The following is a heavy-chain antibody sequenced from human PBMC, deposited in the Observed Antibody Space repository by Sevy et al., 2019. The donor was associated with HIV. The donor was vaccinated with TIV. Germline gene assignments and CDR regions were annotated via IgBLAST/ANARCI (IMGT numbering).Heavy chain of an antibody. V-gene: IGHV3-23*01. D-gene: IGHD2-15*01. CDR1: GFTFSSYA. CDR3: AKEMGRGYCSGGSCHPFDY. Sequence: GGSLRLSCAASGFTFSSYAMSWVRQAPGKGLEWVSAISGSGGSTYYADSVNGRFTISRDNSKNTLYLQMNSLRAEDTAVYYCAKEMGRGYCSGGSCHPFDYWGQGTLVTVSS. J-gene: IGHJ4*02. CDR2: ISGSGGST.